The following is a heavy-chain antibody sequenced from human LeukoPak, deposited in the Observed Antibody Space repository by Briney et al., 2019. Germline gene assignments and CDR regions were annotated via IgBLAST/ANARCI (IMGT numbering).Heavy chain of an antibody. CDR2: IKRKSDGGTT. CDR1: TFTFSNAW. D-gene: IGHD2-15*01. CDR3: TTAPRGYCSGGSCSYAFDI. V-gene: IGHV3-15*01. Sequence: PGGSLRLSCAASTFTFSNAWMSWVRQAPGKGLEWVGRIKRKSDGGTTDYAAPVKGRFTISRDDSKNTLYLQMNSLKTEDTAVYYCTTAPRGYCSGGSCSYAFDIWGQGTMATVSS. J-gene: IGHJ3*02.